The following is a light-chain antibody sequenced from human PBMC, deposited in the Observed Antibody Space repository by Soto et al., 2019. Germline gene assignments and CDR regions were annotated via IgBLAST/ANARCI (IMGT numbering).Light chain of an antibody. CDR3: QQYNNWPRT. CDR1: QSVSSY. V-gene: IGKV3-15*01. CDR2: GAS. J-gene: IGKJ1*01. Sequence: EIVLTQSPATLSLSPGERATHSCRASQSVSSYLAWYQQKPGQAPRLLIYGASTRATGIPARFSGSGSGTEFTLTISSLQSEDFAVYYCQQYNNWPRTFGQGTKVDIK.